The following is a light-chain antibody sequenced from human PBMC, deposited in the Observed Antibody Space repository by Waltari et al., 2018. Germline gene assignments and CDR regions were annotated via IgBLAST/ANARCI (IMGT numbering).Light chain of an antibody. J-gene: IGKJ2*01. CDR2: YAS. CDR3: HQSRSLPYT. CDR1: QSIGSN. V-gene: IGKV6-21*01. Sequence: EIVLTQSPDFQSVTPQEKVTITCRASQSIGSNLHWYQQKLDQSPKLLIKYASPSFSGVPTRFSGSGSGTDFTLTITSLEAEDAATYYCHQSRSLPYTFGQGPKLEIK.